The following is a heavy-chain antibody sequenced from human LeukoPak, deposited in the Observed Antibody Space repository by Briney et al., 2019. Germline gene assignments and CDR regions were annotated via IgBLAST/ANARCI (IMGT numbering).Heavy chain of an antibody. Sequence: GGSLRLSCAASGFTFSSYWMSWVRQAPGKGLEWVANIKQDGSEKYYVDSVKGRFTISRDNAKNSLYLQMNSLRAEDTAVYYCAREFRGGSYYLDYWGQGTLVTVSS. CDR1: GFTFSSYW. CDR2: IKQDGSEK. J-gene: IGHJ4*02. V-gene: IGHV3-7*05. CDR3: AREFRGGSYYLDY. D-gene: IGHD1-26*01.